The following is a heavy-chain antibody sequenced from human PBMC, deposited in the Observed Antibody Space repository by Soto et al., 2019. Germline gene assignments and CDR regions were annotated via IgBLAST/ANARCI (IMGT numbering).Heavy chain of an antibody. V-gene: IGHV4-59*01. CDR2: IYYSGST. CDR3: ARVNELRYFNWSRKGDWFDP. D-gene: IGHD3-9*01. Sequence: SETLSLTCTVSGGSISSYYWSWIRQPPGKGLEWIGYIYYSGSTNYNPSLKSRVTISVDTSKNQFSLKLSSVTAADTAVYYCARVNELRYFNWSRKGDWFDPWGQGTLVTVSS. CDR1: GGSISSYY. J-gene: IGHJ5*02.